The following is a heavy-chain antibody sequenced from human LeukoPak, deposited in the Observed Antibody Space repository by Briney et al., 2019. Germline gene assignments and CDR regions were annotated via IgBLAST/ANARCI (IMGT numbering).Heavy chain of an antibody. CDR1: GYTFTSYD. Sequence: ASVKVSCKASGYTFTSYDINWVRQATGQGLEWMGWMNPNSGNTGYAQKLQGRVTMTTDTSTSTAYMELRSLRSDDTAVYYCARAAYDFWSGYHNWFDPWGQGTLVTVPS. D-gene: IGHD3-3*01. CDR3: ARAAYDFWSGYHNWFDP. J-gene: IGHJ5*02. V-gene: IGHV1-8*01. CDR2: MNPNSGNT.